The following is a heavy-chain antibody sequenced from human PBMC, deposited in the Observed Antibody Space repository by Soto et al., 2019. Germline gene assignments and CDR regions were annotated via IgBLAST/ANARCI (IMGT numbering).Heavy chain of an antibody. CDR3: ARHCISHSGCKSIGFDP. CDR1: GDSLTSYW. J-gene: IGHJ5*02. V-gene: IGHV5-10-1*01. CDR2: IDPSDSYT. Sequence: ESLKVSWQDSGDSLTSYWIRWVRQMPGKGLERMGRIDPSDSYTNYSLSFQGHVTISADKSISTAYLQWSSLKASDTAMYYCARHCISHSGCKSIGFDPWGQGTLVIVYS. D-gene: IGHD2-2*01.